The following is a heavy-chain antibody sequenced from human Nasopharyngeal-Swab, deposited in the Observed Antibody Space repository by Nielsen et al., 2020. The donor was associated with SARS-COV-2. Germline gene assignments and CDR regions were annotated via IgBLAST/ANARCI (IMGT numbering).Heavy chain of an antibody. Sequence: WVRQAPGQGLEWMGIINPGGGSARYSQNFQGRVTMTRDTPTSTVYMELSSLRSEDTAVYYCARGLGDSSGYYDYWGQGTLVTVSS. CDR3: ARGLGDSSGYYDY. V-gene: IGHV1-46*01. CDR2: INPGGGSA. D-gene: IGHD3-22*01. J-gene: IGHJ4*02.